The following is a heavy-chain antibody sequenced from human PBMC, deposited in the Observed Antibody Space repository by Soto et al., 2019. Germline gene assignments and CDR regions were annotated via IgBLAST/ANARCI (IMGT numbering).Heavy chain of an antibody. CDR1: GFTFSSYP. V-gene: IGHV3-64*02. D-gene: IGHD6-25*01. CDR3: ATGRAAYYFDY. J-gene: IGHJ4*02. CDR2: TSGDGRIM. Sequence: PGWSLRLSCAASGFTFSSYPMHWVRHAPGKGLEHVSSTSGDGRIMYYLDSVKGRFTISRDNSKNTLYLQMGSLRTEDMAVYYYATGRAAYYFDYWRPGALATVSS.